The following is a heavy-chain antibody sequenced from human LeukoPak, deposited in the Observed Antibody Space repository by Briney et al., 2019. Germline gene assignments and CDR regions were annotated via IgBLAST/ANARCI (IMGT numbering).Heavy chain of an antibody. CDR1: GYTFTSYA. D-gene: IGHD6-13*01. CDR3: ARDTDSSSWYGYYYYYGMDV. J-gene: IGHJ6*02. CDR2: INAGNGNT. V-gene: IGHV1-3*01. Sequence: ASVKVSCKDSGYTFTSYAMHWVRQAPGQRLEWMGWINAGNGNTKYSQKFQGRVTITRDTSASTAYMELSSLRSEDTAVYYCARDTDSSSWYGYYYYYGMDVWGQGTTVTVSS.